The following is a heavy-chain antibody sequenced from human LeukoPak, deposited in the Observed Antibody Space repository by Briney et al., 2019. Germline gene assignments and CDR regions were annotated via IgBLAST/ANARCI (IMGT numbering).Heavy chain of an antibody. Sequence: SETLSLTCTVSGGSISSSSYYWGWTRQPPGKGLEWIGSIYYSGSTYYNPSLKSRVTISVDTSKNQFSLKLSSVTAADTAVYYCAGSFYGSGKGAIDYWGQGTLVTVSS. J-gene: IGHJ4*02. CDR3: AGSFYGSGKGAIDY. D-gene: IGHD3-10*01. CDR1: GGSISSSSYY. V-gene: IGHV4-39*01. CDR2: IYYSGST.